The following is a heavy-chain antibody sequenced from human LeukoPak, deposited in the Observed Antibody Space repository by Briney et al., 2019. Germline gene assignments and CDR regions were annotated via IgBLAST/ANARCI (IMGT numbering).Heavy chain of an antibody. V-gene: IGHV1-46*01. CDR2: INPSGGST. Sequence: ASVKVSCKASGYTFTSYYIHWVRQTPGQGLEWMGIINPSGGSTSYALKFQGRVTMTSDASTSTLYMELSSLRSEDTAVYYCARISDGDPEGAFDIRGQGTMVTVSS. J-gene: IGHJ3*02. CDR3: ARISDGDPEGAFDI. D-gene: IGHD4-17*01. CDR1: GYTFTSYY.